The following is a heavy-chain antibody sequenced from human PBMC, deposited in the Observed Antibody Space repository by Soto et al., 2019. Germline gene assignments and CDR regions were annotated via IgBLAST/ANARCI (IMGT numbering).Heavy chain of an antibody. Sequence: QVQLQESGPGLVKPSETLSLTCTASGGSINTYYWNWIRQSPGKGLEWIGYIYYTGNTKYNPSLESRVTISVDTSMKQFFLKLNSVTPADTAVYYCAGGPYYFGLDVWGQGTTVTVSS. V-gene: IGHV4-59*01. CDR1: GGSINTYY. J-gene: IGHJ6*02. D-gene: IGHD3-10*01. CDR2: IYYTGNT. CDR3: AGGPYYFGLDV.